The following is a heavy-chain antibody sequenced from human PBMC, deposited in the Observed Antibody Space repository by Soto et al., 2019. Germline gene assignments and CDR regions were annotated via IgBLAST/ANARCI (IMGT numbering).Heavy chain of an antibody. J-gene: IGHJ4*02. Sequence: QVQLVQSGAEVKRPGSSVKVSCKASGDTFNFYSINWVRQAPGLGLERMGRVNPILSMSNSVQGFQGRVTMTADKSTSTAYMELSGLRSEDTAIYYCATSYGSGYRAFDFWGQGALVTVSS. CDR3: ATSYGSGYRAFDF. CDR2: VNPILSMS. D-gene: IGHD2-2*03. CDR1: GDTFNFYS. V-gene: IGHV1-69*04.